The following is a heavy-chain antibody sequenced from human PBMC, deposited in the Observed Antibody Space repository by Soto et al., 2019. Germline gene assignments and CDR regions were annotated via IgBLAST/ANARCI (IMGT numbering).Heavy chain of an antibody. CDR3: AFSGYYYSVVLV. CDR1: GGSISSSSYY. V-gene: IGHV4-39*01. D-gene: IGHD3-22*01. J-gene: IGHJ4*02. Sequence: QLQLQESGPGLVKPSETLSLTCTVSGGSISSSSYYWGWIRQPPGKGLEWIGSIYYSGSTYYNPSLKSRVTIAVDTSKNQFSLKLSSVTAADTALYYYAFSGYYYSVVLVWGQGTLVTLSS. CDR2: IYYSGST.